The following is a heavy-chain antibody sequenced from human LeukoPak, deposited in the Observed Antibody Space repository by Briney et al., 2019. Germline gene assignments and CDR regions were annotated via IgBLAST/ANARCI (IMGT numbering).Heavy chain of an antibody. V-gene: IGHV3-7*01. D-gene: IGHD3-10*01. J-gene: IGHJ4*02. CDR3: ARDAFGDFSY. CDR1: GLSLGNYW. Sequence: PGGSLRLSCVGSGLSLGNYWMDWVRQAPGKGLEWVANIRKDGGDIHYVDSVKGRFTISRDNAKNSVYLQMHRLRAEDTAVYYCARDAFGDFSYWDQGILVTVSS. CDR2: IRKDGGDI.